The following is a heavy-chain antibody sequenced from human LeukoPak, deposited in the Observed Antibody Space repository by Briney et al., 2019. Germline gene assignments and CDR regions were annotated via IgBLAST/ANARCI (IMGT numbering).Heavy chain of an antibody. CDR2: INHSGST. CDR1: GGSFSGYY. D-gene: IGHD3-3*02. Sequence: SETLSLTCAVYGGSFSGYYWSWIRQPPGKGLEWIGEINHSGSTYYNPSLKSRVTMSEDTSKNQFSLKLSSVTAADTAVYYCARGAGHFVPDYWGQGTLVTVSS. V-gene: IGHV4-34*01. J-gene: IGHJ4*02. CDR3: ARGAGHFVPDY.